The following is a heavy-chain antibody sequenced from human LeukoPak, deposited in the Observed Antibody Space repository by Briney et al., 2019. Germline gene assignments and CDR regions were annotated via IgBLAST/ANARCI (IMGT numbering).Heavy chain of an antibody. CDR3: AKDHEQWLGQDYFDY. V-gene: IGHV3-33*06. D-gene: IGHD6-19*01. CDR1: GFTFRSYG. Sequence: GGTLRLSCAASGFTFRSYGMHWVRQAPGKGLEWVAVIWYDGSNKYYADSVKGRFTISRDNSKNTLYLQMNSLRAEDTAVYYCAKDHEQWLGQDYFDYWGQGTLVTVSS. CDR2: IWYDGSNK. J-gene: IGHJ4*02.